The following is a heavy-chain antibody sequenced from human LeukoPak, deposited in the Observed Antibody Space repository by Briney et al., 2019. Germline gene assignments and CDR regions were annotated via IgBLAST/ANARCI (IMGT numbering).Heavy chain of an antibody. J-gene: IGHJ5*02. CDR2: INPSGGST. CDR1: GYTFTSYY. V-gene: IGHV1-46*01. CDR3: ARDHAAGWELPLNWFDP. Sequence: ASVKVSCKASGYTFTSYYMHWVRQAPGQGLEWMGIINPSGGSTSYAQKFQGRVTMTRDMSTSTVYMELSSLRSEGTAVYYCARDHAAGWELPLNWFDPWGQGTLVTVSS. D-gene: IGHD4-23*01.